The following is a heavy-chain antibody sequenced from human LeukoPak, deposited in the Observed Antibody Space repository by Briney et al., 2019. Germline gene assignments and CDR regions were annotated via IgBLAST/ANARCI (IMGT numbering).Heavy chain of an antibody. CDR3: ARGRFHLDSSVYSSFYH. D-gene: IGHD3-22*01. Sequence: PGGSLRLSCAASGFKFGDFWMAWVRQTPGKGLEWVADIKEDGSEKYYVDSVKGRFTISRDNAKNSLYLQMNSLRAEDTAVYYCARGRFHLDSSVYSSFYHWGHGTLVTVSS. J-gene: IGHJ4*01. V-gene: IGHV3-7*01. CDR2: IKEDGSEK. CDR1: GFKFGDFW.